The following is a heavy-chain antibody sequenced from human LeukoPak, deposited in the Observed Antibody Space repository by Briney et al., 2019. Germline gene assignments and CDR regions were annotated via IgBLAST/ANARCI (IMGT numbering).Heavy chain of an antibody. CDR3: ARDDDYGDYVSPVRFDY. CDR1: GYTFTSYG. J-gene: IGHJ4*02. CDR2: VSAYNGNT. D-gene: IGHD4-17*01. V-gene: IGHV1-18*01. Sequence: ASVKVSCKASGYTFTSYGISWVRQAPGQGLEWMGWVSAYNGNTNYAQKLQGRVTMTTDTSTSTAYMELRSLRSDDTAVYYCARDDDYGDYVSPVRFDYWGRGTLVTVSS.